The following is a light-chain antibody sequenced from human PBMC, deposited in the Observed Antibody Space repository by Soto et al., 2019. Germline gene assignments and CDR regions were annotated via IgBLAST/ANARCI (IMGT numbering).Light chain of an antibody. V-gene: IGLV1-44*01. Sequence: QSVLTQPPSASATPGQRVTISCSGSSSNIGTNTVNWYQKLPGTAPKLLIYNNNDRPPGVLDRFSGSKSGTSAALAISGLQSEDEADYYCAAWDDGLNGVLFGGGTKLTVL. J-gene: IGLJ2*01. CDR3: AAWDDGLNGVL. CDR1: SSNIGTNT. CDR2: NNN.